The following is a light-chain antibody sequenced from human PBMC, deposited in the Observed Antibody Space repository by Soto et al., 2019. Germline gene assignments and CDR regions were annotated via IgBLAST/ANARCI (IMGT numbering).Light chain of an antibody. CDR1: HGISTW. CDR2: DAS. J-gene: IGKJ5*01. CDR3: QQAKSFPST. V-gene: IGKV1D-12*01. Sequence: DVQMTQSPSSVSASVGDRVTITCRASHGISTWLARYQQKPGKAPKLLIYDASNWQNGVPSSSSGSGSVADFTLTINSLQPEYFATYDCQQAKSFPSTFRQGTRLEIK.